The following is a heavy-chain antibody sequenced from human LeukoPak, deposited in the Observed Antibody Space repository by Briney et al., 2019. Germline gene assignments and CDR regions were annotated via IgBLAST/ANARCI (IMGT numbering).Heavy chain of an antibody. V-gene: IGHV3-43D*03. D-gene: IGHD5-18*01. J-gene: IGHJ6*03. Sequence: GGSLRLSCAASGFTFDDYAMHWVRQAPGKGLEWVSLISWDGGSTYYADSVKGRFTISRDNSKNSLYLQMNSLRAEDTALYYCAKDTGKRGYSYGIYYYYMDVWGKGTTVTVSS. CDR3: AKDTGKRGYSYGIYYYYMDV. CDR1: GFTFDDYA. CDR2: ISWDGGST.